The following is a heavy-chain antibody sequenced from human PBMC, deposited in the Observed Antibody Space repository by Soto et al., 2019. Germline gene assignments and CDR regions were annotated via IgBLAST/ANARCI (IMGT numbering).Heavy chain of an antibody. CDR3: AKQEYMATIPFFDY. CDR2: ISGSGGST. V-gene: IGHV3-23*01. Sequence: PGETLILSCTASGCTFSIYARSWVRQAPGKGLEWVSAISGSGGSTYYADSVKGRFTISRDNSKNTLYLQMNSLRAEDTAVYYCAKQEYMATIPFFDYWGQGNLVTVSS. J-gene: IGHJ4*02. CDR1: GCTFSIYA. D-gene: IGHD5-12*01.